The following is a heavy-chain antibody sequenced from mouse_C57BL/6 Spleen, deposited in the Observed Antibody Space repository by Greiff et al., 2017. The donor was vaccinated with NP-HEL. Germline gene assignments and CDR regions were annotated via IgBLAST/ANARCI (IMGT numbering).Heavy chain of an antibody. CDR1: GYTFTDYE. CDR3: TRCLYYYGSSYGFAY. D-gene: IGHD1-1*01. Sequence: VKLQESGAELVRPGASVTLSCKASGYTFTDYEMHWVKQTPVHGLEWIGAIDPETGGTAYNQKFKGKAILTADKSSSTAYMELRSLTSEDSAVYYCTRCLYYYGSSYGFAYWGQGTLVTVSA. J-gene: IGHJ3*01. V-gene: IGHV1-15*01. CDR2: IDPETGGT.